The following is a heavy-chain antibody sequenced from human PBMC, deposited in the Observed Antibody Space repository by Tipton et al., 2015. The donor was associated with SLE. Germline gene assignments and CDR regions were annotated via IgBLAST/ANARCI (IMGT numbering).Heavy chain of an antibody. V-gene: IGHV4-4*02. D-gene: IGHD4-17*01. CDR1: GGSISSSNW. CDR3: ARDRPRLRFKSGAFDI. Sequence: SLRLSCAVSGGSISSSNWWSWVRQPPGKGLEWIGEIYHSGSTNYNPSLKSRVTISVDKSKNQFSLKLSSVTAADTAVYYCARDRPRLRFKSGAFDIWGQGTMVTVSS. CDR2: IYHSGST. J-gene: IGHJ3*02.